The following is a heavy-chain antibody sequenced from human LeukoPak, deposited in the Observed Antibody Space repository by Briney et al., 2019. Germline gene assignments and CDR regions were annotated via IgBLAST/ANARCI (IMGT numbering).Heavy chain of an antibody. CDR2: INSDESST. CDR3: AREVACSGGSCYSRFFDY. Sequence: GGSLRLSCAASGFTFSSYWMHWVRQAPGKGLVRVSRINSDESSTNYADSVKGRFTISRDNAKNTLYLQMNSLRAEDTAVYYCAREVACSGGSCYSRFFDYWGQGTLVTVSS. V-gene: IGHV3-74*01. D-gene: IGHD2-15*01. J-gene: IGHJ4*02. CDR1: GFTFSSYW.